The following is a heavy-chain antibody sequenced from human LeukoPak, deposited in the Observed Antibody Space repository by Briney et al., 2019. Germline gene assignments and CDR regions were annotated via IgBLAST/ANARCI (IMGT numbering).Heavy chain of an antibody. D-gene: IGHD1-7*01. V-gene: IGHV2-5*01. CDR3: AHSPEDWNYGDYFDY. CDR2: IYWNDDK. J-gene: IGHJ4*02. CDR1: GLSLSTSGVG. Sequence: SGPTLVKPTQTLTLTCTFSGLSLSTSGVGVGWIRQPPGKALEWLALIYWNDDKRYSPSLKSRLTITKDTSKNQVVLTMTNMDPVDTATYYCAHSPEDWNYGDYFDYWGQGTLVTVSS.